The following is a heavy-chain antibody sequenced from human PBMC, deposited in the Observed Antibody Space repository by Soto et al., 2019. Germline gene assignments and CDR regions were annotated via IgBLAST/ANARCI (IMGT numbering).Heavy chain of an antibody. CDR2: IHHSGST. CDR1: GGSINTYY. D-gene: IGHD3-10*02. V-gene: IGHV4-59*01. Sequence: KPSETLSLTCAVSGGSINTYYWSWVRQPPGKGLEWIGNIHHSGSTNYNPSLNSRVTISIDTSKNKLSLWLNSWTAADTAVYYCGNVVNCRYGICYFWFDFWGQGTLVTVSS. J-gene: IGHJ5*01. CDR3: GNVVNCRYGICYFWFDF.